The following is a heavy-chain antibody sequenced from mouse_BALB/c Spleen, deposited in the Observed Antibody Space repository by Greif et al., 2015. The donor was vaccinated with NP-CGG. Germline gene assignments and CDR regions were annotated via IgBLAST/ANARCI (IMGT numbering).Heavy chain of an antibody. J-gene: IGHJ3*01. CDR1: GFNIKDTY. CDR3: AKGAYYGKKVAWLAY. V-gene: IGHV14-3*02. D-gene: IGHD2-10*01. Sequence: EVQRVESGAELVKPGASVKLSCTASGFNIKDTYMHWVKQRPEQGLEWIGRIDPANGNTKYDPKFQGKATITADTSSNTAYLQLSSLTSEDTAVYYCAKGAYYGKKVAWLAYWGQGTLVTVSA. CDR2: IDPANGNT.